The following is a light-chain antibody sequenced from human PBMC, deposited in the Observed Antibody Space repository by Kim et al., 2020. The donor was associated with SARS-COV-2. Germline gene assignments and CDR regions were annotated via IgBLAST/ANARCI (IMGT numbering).Light chain of an antibody. CDR1: SSDVGGYNY. Sequence: QSALTQPASVSGSPGQSITIPCTVTSSDVGGYNYVSWYQQHPGKAPKLMIYDVSNRPSGVSNRFSGSKSGNTASLTISGLQAEDEADYYCSSYTSSSTLFGGGTQLTVL. CDR3: SSYTSSSTL. J-gene: IGLJ2*01. CDR2: DVS. V-gene: IGLV2-14*03.